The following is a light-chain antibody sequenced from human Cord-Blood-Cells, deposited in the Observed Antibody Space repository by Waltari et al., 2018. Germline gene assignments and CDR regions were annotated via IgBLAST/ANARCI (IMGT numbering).Light chain of an antibody. CDR3: QQSYSTPLT. J-gene: IGKJ4*01. V-gene: IGKV1-39*01. CDR1: QSISSY. Sequence: DIQMTQSPSSLSASVVDRVTIPCRASQSISSYLNWYQQKPGKAPKLLIYAASSLQSGVPSRFSSSGSGTDFTLTISRLQPEDFATYYCQQSYSTPLTFGGGTKVEIK. CDR2: AAS.